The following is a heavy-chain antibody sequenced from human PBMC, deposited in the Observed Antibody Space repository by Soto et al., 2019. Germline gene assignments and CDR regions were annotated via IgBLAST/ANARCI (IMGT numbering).Heavy chain of an antibody. Sequence: QVQLVQSGGEVKKPGASVKVSCKASGYTFITYGINWVRQAPGQGLEWVGWIGPYNGDTRYAQKLQDRVTMTTDTSTSTAYMELRSLRSDDTAVYYCARDHYAGVLRRLPDFYIWGQGTTVFVSS. D-gene: IGHD3-3*01. CDR1: GYTFITYG. CDR3: ARDHYAGVLRRLPDFYI. V-gene: IGHV1-18*01. J-gene: IGHJ6*02. CDR2: IGPYNGDT.